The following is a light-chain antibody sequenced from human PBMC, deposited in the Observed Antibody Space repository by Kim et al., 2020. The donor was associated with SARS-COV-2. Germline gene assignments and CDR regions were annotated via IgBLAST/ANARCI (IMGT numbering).Light chain of an antibody. V-gene: IGLV3-21*04. J-gene: IGLJ3*02. Sequence: SYELTQPPSVSVAPGKTAWITCGGKNIGGKSVHWYQQKPGQAPVLVIYYDSNRPSGIPERFSGSNSGNTATLTISSVEAGDKADYSCQVEDTSRGQWVFG. CDR3: QVEDTSRGQWV. CDR2: YDS. CDR1: NIGGKS.